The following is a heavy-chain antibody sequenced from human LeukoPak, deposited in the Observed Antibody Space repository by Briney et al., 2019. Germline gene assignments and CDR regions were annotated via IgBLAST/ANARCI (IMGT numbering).Heavy chain of an antibody. CDR2: IYYSGST. CDR1: GDSISSSGYY. Sequence: KPSETLSLTCTVSGDSISSSGYYWAWIRQPPGKGLEWIGYIYYSGSTNYNPSLKSRVTISVDTSKNQFSLKLSSVTAADTAVYYCGRAPMADYKPYYFDYWGQGTLVTVSS. CDR3: GRAPMADYKPYYFDY. J-gene: IGHJ4*02. V-gene: IGHV4-61*08. D-gene: IGHD4-11*01.